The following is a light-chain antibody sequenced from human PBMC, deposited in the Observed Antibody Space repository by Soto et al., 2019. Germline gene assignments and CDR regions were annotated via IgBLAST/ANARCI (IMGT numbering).Light chain of an antibody. CDR2: WAS. J-gene: IGKJ1*01. CDR3: QQYYCASLT. V-gene: IGKV4-1*01. CDR1: QSVLSRSNNKNY. Sequence: IVMSQSPASLAVSLGERATINCKSSQSVLSRSNNKNYLAWYQQSPGQPPKLLISWASTRESGVPDRFSGGGSDADFSLSISSLQADDVAVYYCQQYYCASLTCGQGTKVEI.